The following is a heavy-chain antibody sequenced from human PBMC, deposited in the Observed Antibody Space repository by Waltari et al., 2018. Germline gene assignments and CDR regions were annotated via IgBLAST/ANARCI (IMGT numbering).Heavy chain of an antibody. J-gene: IGHJ4*02. V-gene: IGHV4-39*07. CDR1: GGSISSSSYY. Sequence: QLQLQESGPGLVKPSETLSLTCTVSGGSISSSSYYWGWIRQPPGKGLEWIGSNYYSGSTYYSPSLNSRVTISVDTSKNQFSLKRSSVTAADTAVYYCARDEGDSSSWYGAFDYWGQGTLVTVSS. CDR3: ARDEGDSSSWYGAFDY. CDR2: NYYSGST. D-gene: IGHD6-13*01.